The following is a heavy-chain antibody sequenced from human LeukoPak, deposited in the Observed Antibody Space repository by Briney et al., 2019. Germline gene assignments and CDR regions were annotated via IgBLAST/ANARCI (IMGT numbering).Heavy chain of an antibody. CDR1: GYTFTGYY. Sequence: ASVKVSCKASGYTFTGYYMHWVSQAPGQGLEWMGRINPNSGGTNYAQKFQGRVTMTRDTSISTAYMELSRLRSDDTAVYYCANLYSSSYIVSDYWGQGTLVTVSS. CDR3: ANLYSSSYIVSDY. V-gene: IGHV1-2*06. D-gene: IGHD6-13*01. J-gene: IGHJ4*02. CDR2: INPNSGGT.